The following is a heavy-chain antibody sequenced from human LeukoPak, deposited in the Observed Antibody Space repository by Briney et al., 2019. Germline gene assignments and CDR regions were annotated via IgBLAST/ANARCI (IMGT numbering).Heavy chain of an antibody. V-gene: IGHV4-59*01. J-gene: IGHJ4*02. D-gene: IGHD3-3*01. Sequence: SETLSLTCTVSGGSISNSYWSWIRQPPGKGLEWIGYISYSGSTDYNPSLKSRVTISVDTSKNQFSLKLSSVTAADTAVYYCARVSDPKFGVSQFDYWGQGTLVTVSS. CDR2: ISYSGST. CDR1: GGSISNSY. CDR3: ARVSDPKFGVSQFDY.